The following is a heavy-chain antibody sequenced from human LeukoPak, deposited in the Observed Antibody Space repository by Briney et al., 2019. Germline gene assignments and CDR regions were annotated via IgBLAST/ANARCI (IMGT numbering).Heavy chain of an antibody. CDR2: IYYSGST. Sequence: PSETLSLTCTVSGGSISRDYWSWIRQPPGKGLEWIGYIYYSGSTNYNPSLKSRVTISVDTSKNQFSLRLSSVTAADTAVYYCARQDRAYCGGDCYPHYYSYDMDVWGQGTTVTVSS. V-gene: IGHV4-59*08. CDR3: ARQDRAYCGGDCYPHYYSYDMDV. CDR1: GGSISRDY. D-gene: IGHD2-21*02. J-gene: IGHJ6*02.